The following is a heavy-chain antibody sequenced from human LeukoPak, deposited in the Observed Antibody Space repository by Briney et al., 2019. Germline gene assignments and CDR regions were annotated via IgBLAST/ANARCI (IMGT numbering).Heavy chain of an antibody. J-gene: IGHJ4*02. CDR1: EFTFSSYA. Sequence: GGSLRLSCAASEFTFSSYAMHWVRQAPGKGLEWVAVISYDGGNKYYADSVEGRFTISRDNSKNTLYLQMNSLRAEDTAVYYCAGQDYYGSYWGQGTLVTVSS. V-gene: IGHV3-30-3*01. CDR2: ISYDGGNK. CDR3: AGQDYYGSY. D-gene: IGHD3-10*01.